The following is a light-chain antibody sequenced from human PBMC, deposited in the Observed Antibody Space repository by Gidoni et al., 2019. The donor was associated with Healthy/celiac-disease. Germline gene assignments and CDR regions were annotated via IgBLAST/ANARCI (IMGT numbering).Light chain of an antibody. Sequence: NFMLTQPHSVSESPGKTVTISCTRSSGSIARNYVQWYPHRPGSSPTTVIYEDNQRPSGVPDRFSGSIDSSSNSASLTISGLKTEDEADYYCQSYDSSSLVFGGGTKLTVL. CDR2: EDN. J-gene: IGLJ2*01. CDR1: SGSIARNY. V-gene: IGLV6-57*01. CDR3: QSYDSSSLV.